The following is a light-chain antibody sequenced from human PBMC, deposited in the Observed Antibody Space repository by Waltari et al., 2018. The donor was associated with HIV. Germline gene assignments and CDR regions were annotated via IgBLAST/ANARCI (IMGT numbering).Light chain of an antibody. CDR1: GSNIGTRP. Sequence: QSVLTQPPSASGTPGQRVTISCSGSGSNIGTRPVNWYQQLAGSAPKLLIYRSDLRPSVVPDRFSGSKSATSASLAISGLQSEDEATYYGASWDDSLNGVIFGGGTELTVL. V-gene: IGLV1-44*01. CDR2: RSD. J-gene: IGLJ2*01. CDR3: ASWDDSLNGVI.